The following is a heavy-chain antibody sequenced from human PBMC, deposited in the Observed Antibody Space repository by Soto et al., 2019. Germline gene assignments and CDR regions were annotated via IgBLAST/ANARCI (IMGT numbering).Heavy chain of an antibody. Sequence: EVQLVESGGGLVKPGGSLRLSCAASGFTFSSYSMNWVRQAPGKGLEWVSSISSSSSYIYYADSVKGRFTISRDNAKNSLYLQMNSLRDEDTAVYYCARDIRRAAAGTFDYWGQGTLVTVSS. CDR2: ISSSSSYI. CDR3: ARDIRRAAAGTFDY. V-gene: IGHV3-21*01. J-gene: IGHJ4*02. CDR1: GFTFSSYS. D-gene: IGHD6-13*01.